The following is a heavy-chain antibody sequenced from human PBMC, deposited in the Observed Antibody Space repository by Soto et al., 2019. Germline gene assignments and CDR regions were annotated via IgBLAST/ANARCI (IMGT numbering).Heavy chain of an antibody. J-gene: IGHJ4*02. CDR3: ARPSGYYFLAY. D-gene: IGHD3-3*01. CDR1: GYTFTSYA. V-gene: IGHV1-3*01. CDR2: INAGNGNT. Sequence: QVQLVQSGAEVKKPGASVKVSCKASGYTFTSYAMHWVRQAPGQRLEWMGWINAGNGNTKYSQKFQGRVTITRDPSASTAYMALSRLRYEDPGVYYCARPSGYYFLAYWGQGALVSVSS.